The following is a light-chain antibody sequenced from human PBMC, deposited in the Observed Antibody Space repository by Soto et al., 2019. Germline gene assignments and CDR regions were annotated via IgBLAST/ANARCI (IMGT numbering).Light chain of an antibody. Sequence: QSALTQPVSVSGSPGQSITISCTGTSSDVGGYNYVSWYQQHPGKAPKLMIYEVSNRPSGVSNRFSGSKSDNTASLTISGLQAEDETDYYCSSYTSSSTLVVFGGGTKVTVL. V-gene: IGLV2-14*01. CDR1: SSDVGGYNY. J-gene: IGLJ2*01. CDR2: EVS. CDR3: SSYTSSSTLVV.